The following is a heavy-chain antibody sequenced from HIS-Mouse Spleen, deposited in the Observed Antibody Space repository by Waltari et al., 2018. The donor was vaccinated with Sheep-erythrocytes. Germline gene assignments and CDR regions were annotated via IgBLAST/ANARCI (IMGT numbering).Heavy chain of an antibody. CDR1: GFTSSSHG. Sequence: AASGFTSSSHGMHWVRQAPGKGLEWVAVISYDGSNKYYADSVKGRFTISRDNSKNTLYLQMNSLRAEDTAVYYCAKGDAMVYDAFDIWGQGTMVTVSS. D-gene: IGHD2-8*01. CDR3: AKGDAMVYDAFDI. CDR2: ISYDGSNK. V-gene: IGHV3-30*18. J-gene: IGHJ3*02.